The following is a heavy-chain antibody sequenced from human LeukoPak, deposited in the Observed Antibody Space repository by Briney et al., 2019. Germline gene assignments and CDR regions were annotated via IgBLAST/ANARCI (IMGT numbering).Heavy chain of an antibody. V-gene: IGHV4-4*07. D-gene: IGHD2-8*01. Sequence: KSSETLSLTCTVSGGSMSSHYWSWIRQPAGEGLEWIGRIYIDGSSNYNPSLKSRVAMSVDTSKNQFSLKLTSVTAADTAMYYCARGMTAFDPWGQGTLVTVSS. CDR2: IYIDGSS. CDR1: GGSMSSHY. CDR3: ARGMTAFDP. J-gene: IGHJ5*02.